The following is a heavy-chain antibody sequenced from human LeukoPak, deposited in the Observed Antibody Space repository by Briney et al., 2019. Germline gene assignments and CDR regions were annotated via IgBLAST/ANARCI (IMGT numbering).Heavy chain of an antibody. CDR3: ARDIPYEVTFGGVTVMGSFVLDY. Sequence: ASVKVSCKASQYNCTSYYIHWVRQAPGQGLEWMGIINPSGGSTSYAQKFQGRVTMTRDTSTTTVYIELSSLRSEDTAVYYCARDIPYEVTFGGVTVMGSFVLDYWGQGTLVTVSS. CDR1: QYNCTSYY. J-gene: IGHJ4*02. D-gene: IGHD3-16*02. CDR2: INPSGGST. V-gene: IGHV1-46*01.